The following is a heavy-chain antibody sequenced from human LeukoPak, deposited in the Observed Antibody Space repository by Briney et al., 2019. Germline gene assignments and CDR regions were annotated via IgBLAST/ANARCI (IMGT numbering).Heavy chain of an antibody. Sequence: GGSLRLSCAVSGFTFSDYWMTWVRQAPGRGLEWVANIKEDGSGKQYVDSVQGRFTISRDNAENSLYLQMNSLRAEDTAVYYCARAPYRRAPVDYWGQGTLVTVSS. V-gene: IGHV3-7*01. D-gene: IGHD1-14*01. CDR3: ARAPYRRAPVDY. J-gene: IGHJ4*02. CDR2: IKEDGSGK. CDR1: GFTFSDYW.